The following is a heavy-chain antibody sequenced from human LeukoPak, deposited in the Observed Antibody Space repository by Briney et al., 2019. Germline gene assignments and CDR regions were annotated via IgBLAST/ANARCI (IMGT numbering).Heavy chain of an antibody. CDR3: ARGFGVSHRPRRTDKYYFDY. V-gene: IGHV1-69*05. D-gene: IGHD3-3*01. J-gene: IGHJ4*02. CDR1: GYTFTSYG. CDR2: IIPIFGTA. Sequence: SVKVSCKASGYTFTSYGISWVRQAPGQGLEWMGGIIPIFGTANYAQKFQGRVTITTDESTSTAYMELSSLRSEDTAVYYCARGFGVSHRPRRTDKYYFDYWGQGTLVTASS.